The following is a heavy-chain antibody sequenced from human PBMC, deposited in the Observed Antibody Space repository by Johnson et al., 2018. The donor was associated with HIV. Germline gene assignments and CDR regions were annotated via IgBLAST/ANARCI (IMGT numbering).Heavy chain of an antibody. J-gene: IGHJ3*02. CDR3: VRGGSDAFDI. Sequence: VQLVESGGGLVQPGGSLRLSCAASGFTFSSYDMHWVRQATGKGLELVSAIGTACDTYYPRSVKGRFTISRENAKNSLYLQMNSLRPGDTAVYYCVRGGSDAFDIWGQGTMVTVSS. CDR1: GFTFSSYD. V-gene: IGHV3-13*01. D-gene: IGHD3-10*01. CDR2: IGTACDT.